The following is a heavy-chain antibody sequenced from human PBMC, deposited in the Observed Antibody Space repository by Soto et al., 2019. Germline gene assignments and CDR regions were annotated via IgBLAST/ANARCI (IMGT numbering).Heavy chain of an antibody. D-gene: IGHD2-2*01. CDR3: AGGRIGTRGVY. CDR1: GGSISSGGYS. V-gene: IGHV4-30-2*01. Sequence: QLQLQESGSGLVKPSQTLSLTCAGSGGSISSGGYSWSWIRQPPGKGLEWIGYIYHSGSTYYNPCLKCRVTISVDRSKNQCSLKVSSVTAADTAVYYCAGGRIGTRGVYCGQGTLVTVAS. J-gene: IGHJ4*02. CDR2: IYHSGST.